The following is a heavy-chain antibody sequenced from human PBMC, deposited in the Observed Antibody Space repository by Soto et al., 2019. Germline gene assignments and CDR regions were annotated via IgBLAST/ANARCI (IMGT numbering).Heavy chain of an antibody. CDR2: IRSSGGST. CDR1: GFTFSSYA. Sequence: GGSLRLSCAASGFTFSSYAMSWVRQAPGKGLEWVADIRSSGGSTYYADSVKGRFTISRDDSKNTLSLQMNSLRAEDTAVYYCAKTRISMIVVVFDFWGQGTLVTVSS. CDR3: AKTRISMIVVVFDF. V-gene: IGHV3-23*01. D-gene: IGHD3-22*01. J-gene: IGHJ4*02.